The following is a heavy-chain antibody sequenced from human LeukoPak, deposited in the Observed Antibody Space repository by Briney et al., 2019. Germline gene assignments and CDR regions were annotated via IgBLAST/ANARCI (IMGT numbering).Heavy chain of an antibody. V-gene: IGHV1-18*01. CDR3: ARAGTTLLLDY. D-gene: IGHD4-11*01. Sequence: AASVKVSCTASGYTFTSYGIIWVRQAPGQGLQWMGWISAHNGKTNYAQNLQGRVTMTTDTSTNTVYLELRSLTSDDTAVYYCARAGTTLLLDYWGQGTLVTVSS. CDR1: GYTFTSYG. CDR2: ISAHNGKT. J-gene: IGHJ4*02.